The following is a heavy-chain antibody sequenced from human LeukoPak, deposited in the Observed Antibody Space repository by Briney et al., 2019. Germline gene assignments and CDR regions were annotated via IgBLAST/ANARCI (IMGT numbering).Heavy chain of an antibody. V-gene: IGHV3-7*01. CDR3: ARQYELYGLDI. D-gene: IGHD2-2*01. Sequence: GGPLRLSCAASGFTFSSYWMSWVRQAPGKGLEWVANIKQDGSEKYYVDSVKGRFTISRDNANNSLYLQMNSLRVEDTAVYYCARQYELYGLDIWGQGTMVTVSS. J-gene: IGHJ3*02. CDR1: GFTFSSYW. CDR2: IKQDGSEK.